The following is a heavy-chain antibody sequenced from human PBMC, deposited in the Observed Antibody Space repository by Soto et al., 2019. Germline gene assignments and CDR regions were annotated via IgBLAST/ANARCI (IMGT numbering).Heavy chain of an antibody. CDR3: ARVDCSPSNCYNLYYGRDV. CDR1: GFSFSSYW. CDR2: MNQDGGEK. Sequence: LRLSCAASGFSFSSYWMSWFRQAPVNVLEWVADMNQDGGEKYYVDSVKGRFSISRDNAKTSLYLQMNSLRVEDTAVYYCARVDCSPSNCYNLYYGRDVWGQGTTVTAP. D-gene: IGHD2-2*02. V-gene: IGHV3-7*04. J-gene: IGHJ6*02.